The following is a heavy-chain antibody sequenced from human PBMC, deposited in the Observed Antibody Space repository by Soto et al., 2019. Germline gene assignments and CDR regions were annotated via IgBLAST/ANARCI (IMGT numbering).Heavy chain of an antibody. D-gene: IGHD2-8*01. CDR3: ARAVYYFDY. V-gene: IGHV4-34*01. Sequence: QVQLQQWGAGLLKPSETLSLTCAVYGGSFSGYYWSWIRQPPGKGLEWIGEINHSGSTNYNPSLMRRVTISVDTSKNQFSLKLSSVTAADTAVYYCARAVYYFDYWGQGTLVTVSS. J-gene: IGHJ4*02. CDR1: GGSFSGYY. CDR2: INHSGST.